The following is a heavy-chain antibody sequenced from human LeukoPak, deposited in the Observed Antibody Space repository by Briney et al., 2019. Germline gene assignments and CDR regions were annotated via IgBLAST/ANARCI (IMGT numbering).Heavy chain of an antibody. J-gene: IGHJ4*02. Sequence: QPGGSLRLSCAASGFTFSSYSMHWVRQAPGKGLEYVSGINSNGDSAFYTNSVKGRFTISRDNSKNTLYLQMGSLRAEDVAVYYCAVLWSGNTLVIDYWGQGTLVTVSS. CDR3: AVLWSGNTLVIDY. CDR2: INSNGDSA. D-gene: IGHD3-10*01. V-gene: IGHV3-64*01. CDR1: GFTFSSYS.